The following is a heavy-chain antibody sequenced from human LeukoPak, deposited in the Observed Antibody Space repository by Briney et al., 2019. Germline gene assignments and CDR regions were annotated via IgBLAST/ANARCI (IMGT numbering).Heavy chain of an antibody. CDR2: IYYSGST. J-gene: IGHJ6*03. V-gene: IGHV4-59*01. Sequence: SSETLSLTCTVSGGSISSYFWSWIRQPPGKGLEWIGYIYYSGSTNYNPSLKSRVTISVDTSKNQFSLKLSSVTAADTAVYYCARAGISSSHYYYYYMDVWGKGTTVTVSS. D-gene: IGHD6-6*01. CDR1: GGSISSYF. CDR3: ARAGISSSHYYYYYMDV.